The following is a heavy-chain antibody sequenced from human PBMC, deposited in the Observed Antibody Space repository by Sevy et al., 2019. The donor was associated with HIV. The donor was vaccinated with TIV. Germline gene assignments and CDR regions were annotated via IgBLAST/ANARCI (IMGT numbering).Heavy chain of an antibody. D-gene: IGHD3-10*01. CDR3: ARVPTYYYGSSTYFDY. V-gene: IGHV1-18*01. J-gene: IGHJ4*02. Sequence: ASVKVSCKASGFSFSSYGFTWVRQAPGQGLEWMGWIGVYNGNSNSAQRLQGRVTLTTDTSTSTVYMELSGLKSDDTAVSYCARVPTYYYGSSTYFDYWAQGTPVTV. CDR1: GFSFSSYG. CDR2: IGVYNGNS.